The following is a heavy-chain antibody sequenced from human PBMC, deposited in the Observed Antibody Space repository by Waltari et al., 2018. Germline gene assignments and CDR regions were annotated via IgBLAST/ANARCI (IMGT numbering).Heavy chain of an antibody. CDR2: ISSSSSTI. V-gene: IGHV3-48*01. J-gene: IGHJ4*02. CDR3: ARDPRGLVY. D-gene: IGHD3-16*01. CDR1: GFAFSSYS. Sequence: EVQLVESGGGLVQPGGSLRLYCAASGFAFSSYSMHGVRQARVKGLEWVSYISSSSSTIYYADSVKGRFTISRDNANNSLYLQMNSLIAEDTAVYYCARDPRGLVYWCQGTLVTVSS.